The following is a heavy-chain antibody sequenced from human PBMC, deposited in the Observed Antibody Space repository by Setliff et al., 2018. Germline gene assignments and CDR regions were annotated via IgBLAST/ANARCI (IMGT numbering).Heavy chain of an antibody. D-gene: IGHD2-15*01. CDR3: ARSGGSNWQTKLDY. CDR2: IIPNSGGR. Sequence: ASVKVSCKASGYTFTGYYMHWVRQAPGQGLEWMGWIIPNSGGRNYAQKFQGRVTITRDTSASIAFMELSSLRSEDMAVYYCARSGGSNWQTKLDYWGQGTLVTVSS. V-gene: IGHV1-2*02. J-gene: IGHJ4*02. CDR1: GYTFTGYY.